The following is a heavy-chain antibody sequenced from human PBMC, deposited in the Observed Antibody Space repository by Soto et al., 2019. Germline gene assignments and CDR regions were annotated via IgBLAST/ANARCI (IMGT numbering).Heavy chain of an antibody. CDR3: ASSAAGTGPYNWFDP. CDR2: IYYSGST. J-gene: IGHJ5*02. V-gene: IGHV4-59*01. CDR1: GGSISSCY. Sequence: PSETLSLTCTVSGGSISSCYWSWIRQPPGKGLEWIGYIYYSGSTNYNPSLKSRVTISVDTSKNQFSLKLSSVTAADTAVYYCASSAAGTGPYNWFDPWGQGTLVTVSS. D-gene: IGHD6-13*01.